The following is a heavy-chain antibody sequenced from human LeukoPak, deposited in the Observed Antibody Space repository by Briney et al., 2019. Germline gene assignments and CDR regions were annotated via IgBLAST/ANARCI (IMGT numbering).Heavy chain of an antibody. Sequence: PGGSLRLFCAASGFTFSRYAMSWVRQAPGRGLEWVSDISGRGGSIYYADSVKGQFTISRDNSKTTLYLQMNSLRAEDTAVYYYARQGIILTAYYGYWGQGTLVTVSS. J-gene: IGHJ4*02. CDR2: ISGRGGSI. V-gene: IGHV3-23*01. D-gene: IGHD3-9*01. CDR1: GFTFSRYA. CDR3: ARQGIILTAYYGY.